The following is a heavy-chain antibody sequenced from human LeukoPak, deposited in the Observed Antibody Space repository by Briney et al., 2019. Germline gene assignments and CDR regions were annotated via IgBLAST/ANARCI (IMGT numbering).Heavy chain of an antibody. Sequence: PGGSLRLSCAASGFTFSSYGMHWVRQAPGKGLEWVAVIWYDGSNKYYADSVKGRFTISRDNSKNTLYLQMNSLRAEDTAVYYCAREWSDSSGWYYYGMDVWGQGTTVTVSS. CDR3: AREWSDSSGWYYYGMDV. J-gene: IGHJ6*02. CDR2: IWYDGSNK. CDR1: GFTFSSYG. V-gene: IGHV3-33*01. D-gene: IGHD6-19*01.